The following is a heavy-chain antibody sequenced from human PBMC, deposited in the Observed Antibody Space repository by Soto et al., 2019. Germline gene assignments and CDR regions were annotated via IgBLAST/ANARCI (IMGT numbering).Heavy chain of an antibody. CDR1: GFTFSSYA. CDR2: ISGSGGST. J-gene: IGHJ4*02. D-gene: IGHD2-15*01. V-gene: IGHV3-23*01. CDR3: AKGGIRYCSGGSCYSRRGDYFDS. Sequence: EVQLLESGGGLVQPGGSLRLSCAASGFTFSSYAMSWVRQAPGKGLEWVSAISGSGGSTYYEGSVTGRFTIPRDNSKNTLYLQMNSLRAEDTAVYYCAKGGIRYCSGGSCYSRRGDYFDSWGQGTLVTVSS.